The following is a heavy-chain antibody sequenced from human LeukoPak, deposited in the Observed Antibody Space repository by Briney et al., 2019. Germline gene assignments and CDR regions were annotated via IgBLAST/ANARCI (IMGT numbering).Heavy chain of an antibody. J-gene: IGHJ5*02. V-gene: IGHV3-7*01. CDR2: IKQDGSEK. Sequence: SGGSLRLSCAASGFTFSSYWMSWVRQAPGKGLEWVANIKQDGSEKYYVDSVKGRFTISRDNAKNSLYLQMNSLRAEDTAVYYCARAVAVAGYNWFDPWGQGTLVTVSS. D-gene: IGHD6-19*01. CDR1: GFTFSSYW. CDR3: ARAVAVAGYNWFDP.